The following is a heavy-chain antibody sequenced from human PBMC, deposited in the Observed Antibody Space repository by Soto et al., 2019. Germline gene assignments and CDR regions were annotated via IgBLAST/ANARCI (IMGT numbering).Heavy chain of an antibody. Sequence: QVQLQESGPGLVKPSQTLSLTCTVSGGSISSGGFYWSRIRQHPGKGLEVIGYIFSIGGTYYNPSLKSRVSISVDTSKKQFSLSLRSVADADTALYYCARLWTGFYNERPTSFDSWGPGTLVTVSS. D-gene: IGHD3-9*01. CDR3: ARLWTGFYNERPTSFDS. V-gene: IGHV4-31*03. CDR2: IFSIGGT. CDR1: GGSISSGGFY. J-gene: IGHJ4*02.